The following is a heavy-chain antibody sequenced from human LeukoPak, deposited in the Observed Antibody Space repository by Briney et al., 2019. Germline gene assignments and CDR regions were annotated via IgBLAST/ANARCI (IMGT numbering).Heavy chain of an antibody. CDR3: ARARRGYSNYVTFDY. CDR2: IYYSGST. V-gene: IGHV4-59*01. CDR1: GGSISSYY. D-gene: IGHD4-11*01. Sequence: SETLSLTCTVSGGSISSYYWSWIRQPPGKGLEWIGYIYYSGSTNYNPSLKSRVTISVDTSKNQFSLKLSSVTAADTAVHYCARARRGYSNYVTFDYWGQGTLVTVSS. J-gene: IGHJ4*02.